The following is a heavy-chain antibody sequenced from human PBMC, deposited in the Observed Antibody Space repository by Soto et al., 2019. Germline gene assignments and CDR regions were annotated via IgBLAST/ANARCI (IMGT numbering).Heavy chain of an antibody. D-gene: IGHD1-1*01. J-gene: IGHJ5*01. CDR3: ARVRQGCSANNCYFDP. CDR1: GGSVRAPDW. V-gene: IGHV4-4*02. Sequence: SETLSLTCTLSGGSVRAPDWWNWVRQSPDKGLEWIAEVHISGHSNYNPSLRSRVSVSIDSSKNQFYLNLNSVTAADTAIYYCARVRQGCSANNCYFDPWGQGTQVTVPS. CDR2: VHISGHS.